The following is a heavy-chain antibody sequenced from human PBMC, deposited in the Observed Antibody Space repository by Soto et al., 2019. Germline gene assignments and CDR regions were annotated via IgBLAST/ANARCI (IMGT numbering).Heavy chain of an antibody. J-gene: IGHJ5*02. Sequence: SETLSLTCAVYGGSVNGYYWNWIRQPPGKGLEWIGEINHTGGTHYNPSLKSRVTMSVDTSKNQFSLRLSSVTAADTAIYYCATRITVFGLLIPPFDPWGQGAQVTVYS. CDR1: GGSVNGYY. CDR3: ATRITVFGLLIPPFDP. CDR2: INHTGGT. V-gene: IGHV4-34*01. D-gene: IGHD3-3*01.